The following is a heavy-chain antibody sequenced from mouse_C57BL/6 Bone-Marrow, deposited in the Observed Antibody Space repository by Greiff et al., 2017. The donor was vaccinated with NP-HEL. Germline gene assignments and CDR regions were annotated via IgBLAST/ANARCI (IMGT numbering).Heavy chain of an antibody. D-gene: IGHD2-4*01. CDR2: INPYNGGT. CDR1: GYTFTDYY. V-gene: IGHV1-19*01. Sequence: EVQLQQSGPVLVKPGASVKMSCKASGYTFTDYYMNWVKQSHGKSLEWIGVINPYNGGTSYNQKFKGKATLTVDKSSSTAYMELNSLTSEDSAVYYCARSYDYDYDGFAYWGKGTLVTVSA. CDR3: ARSYDYDYDGFAY. J-gene: IGHJ3*01.